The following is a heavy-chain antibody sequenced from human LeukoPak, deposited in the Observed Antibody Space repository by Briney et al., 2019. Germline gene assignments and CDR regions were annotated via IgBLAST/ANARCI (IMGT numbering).Heavy chain of an antibody. CDR2: ISSSSSYI. CDR1: GFTFSSYS. V-gene: IGHV3-21*04. Sequence: TGGSLRLSCASSGFTFSSYSMNWVRQAPGKGLEWVSSISSSSSYIYYADSVKGRFTISRDNSKNTLYLQMNSLRAEDTAVNYCAKLRFLEGSFDYWGQGTLVTVSS. CDR3: AKLRFLEGSFDY. D-gene: IGHD3-3*01. J-gene: IGHJ4*02.